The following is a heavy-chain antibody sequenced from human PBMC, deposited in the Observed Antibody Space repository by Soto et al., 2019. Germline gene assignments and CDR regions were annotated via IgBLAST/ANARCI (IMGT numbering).Heavy chain of an antibody. V-gene: IGHV1-18*01. CDR2: ISAHNGNT. Sequence: QVHLVQSGAEVKKPGASVKVSCKGSGYIFTTYGITWVRQAPGQGLEGMGWISAHNGNTNYAQKLQGRLTVTRDTSTSTAYRERRSLRSAVSAVDYCARGRYGDYWGQGALVTVSS. CDR3: ARGRYGDY. J-gene: IGHJ4*02. CDR1: GYIFTTYG. D-gene: IGHD1-1*01.